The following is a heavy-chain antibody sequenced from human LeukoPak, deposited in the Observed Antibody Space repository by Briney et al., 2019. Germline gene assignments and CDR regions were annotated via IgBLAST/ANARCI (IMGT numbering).Heavy chain of an antibody. Sequence: GGSLRLSCAASGLTFSSYAMSWVRRAPGKGLGWVSVTSGSGGTTYSADSVKGRFTISRDNSKNTLYLQMNSLTAEDTAAYYCAKERGNDGGNTNGYFDYWGEGALVTVSS. J-gene: IGHJ4*02. V-gene: IGHV3-23*01. CDR3: AKERGNDGGNTNGYFDY. CDR2: TSGSGGTT. D-gene: IGHD4-23*01. CDR1: GLTFSSYA.